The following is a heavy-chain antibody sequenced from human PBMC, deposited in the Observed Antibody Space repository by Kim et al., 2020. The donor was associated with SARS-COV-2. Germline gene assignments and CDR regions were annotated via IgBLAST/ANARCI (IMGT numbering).Heavy chain of an antibody. J-gene: IGHJ6*02. Sequence: SGTLSLTCTVSGGSISSSSYYWGWIRQPPGKGLEWIGSIHYSGSTYYNPSLKSRVTISVDTSKNQFSLKLGSVTAADTAVYYCAGEDRSSLRMYYYYGMDVWGQGTTVTVSS. D-gene: IGHD6-13*01. CDR1: GGSISSSSYY. V-gene: IGHV4-39*02. CDR3: AGEDRSSLRMYYYYGMDV. CDR2: IHYSGST.